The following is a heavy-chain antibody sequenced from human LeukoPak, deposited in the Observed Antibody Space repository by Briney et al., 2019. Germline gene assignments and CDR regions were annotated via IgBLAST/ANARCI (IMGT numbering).Heavy chain of an antibody. Sequence: GESLKISCKGSGYSFTSYWIGWVRQMPGKGLEWMGIIYPGDSDTRYSPSFQGQVTISADKSISTAYLQWSSLKASDTAMYYCARAYYYDSSGYYIPDAGDYWGQGTLVTVSS. CDR3: ARAYYYDSSGYYIPDAGDY. J-gene: IGHJ4*02. V-gene: IGHV5-51*01. CDR1: GYSFTSYW. D-gene: IGHD3-22*01. CDR2: IYPGDSDT.